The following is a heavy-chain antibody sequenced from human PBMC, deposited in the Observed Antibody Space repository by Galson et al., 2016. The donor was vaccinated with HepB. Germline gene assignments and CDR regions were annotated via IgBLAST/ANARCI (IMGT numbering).Heavy chain of an antibody. CDR2: ISAYNGDT. V-gene: IGHV1-18*01. J-gene: IGHJ4*02. D-gene: IGHD3-3*01. CDR1: GYTFTSYG. CDR3: ARDPSYDFWRGYYRVRRGLDH. Sequence: SVKVSCKASGYTFTSYGISWVRQAPGQGLEWMGWISAYNGDTNYSQKFQGRVTMTTDTSTSTAYMELRSLRGDDTAVFYRARDPSYDFWRGYYRVRRGLDHWGQGTLVTVSS.